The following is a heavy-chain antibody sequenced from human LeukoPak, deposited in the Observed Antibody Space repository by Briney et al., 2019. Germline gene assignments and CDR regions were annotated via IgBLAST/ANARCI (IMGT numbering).Heavy chain of an antibody. D-gene: IGHD3-10*01. CDR1: GGTFSSYA. Sequence: SVKVSCKASGGTFSSYAISWVRQAPGQGLEWMGGIIPIFGTANYAQKFQGRGTITADESTSTAYMELSSLRSEDTAVYYCARAETYYYGSGSYYFDYWGQGPLVTVSS. CDR2: IIPIFGTA. J-gene: IGHJ4*02. V-gene: IGHV1-69*13. CDR3: ARAETYYYGSGSYYFDY.